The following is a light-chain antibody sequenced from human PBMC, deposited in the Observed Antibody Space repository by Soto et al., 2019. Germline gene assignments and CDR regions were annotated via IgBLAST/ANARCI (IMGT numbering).Light chain of an antibody. CDR3: MNPLQSWS. Sequence: DIVMTQSPLSLPVTPGEPASISCRSSQSLLHSTGYNYLDWYLQKPGQSPQPLIYLGSNRASGVPGSFSGSGSGTDFTLKISRVAAVDVGVYLCMNPLQSWSLGQGTKVHIK. CDR1: QSLLHSTGYNY. V-gene: IGKV2-28*01. CDR2: LGS. J-gene: IGKJ1*01.